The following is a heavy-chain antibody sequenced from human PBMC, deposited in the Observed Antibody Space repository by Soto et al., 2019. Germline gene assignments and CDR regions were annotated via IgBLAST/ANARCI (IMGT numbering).Heavy chain of an antibody. Sequence: QVQLQQWGAGLVKPSETLSLSCAVYGQSFSGHSWAWIRQPPGKGLEWIGEINESGSTYYNPSLRGVAPTPTDRSNNPFPLNRILGRAGETAAFSGERGPGIVAPPGDLKNANYAYGAQGPLANVSA. D-gene: IGHD2-21*01. CDR3: ERGPGIVAPPGDLKNANYAY. V-gene: IGHV4-34*01. J-gene: IGHJ4*02. CDR1: GQSFSGHS. CDR2: INESGST.